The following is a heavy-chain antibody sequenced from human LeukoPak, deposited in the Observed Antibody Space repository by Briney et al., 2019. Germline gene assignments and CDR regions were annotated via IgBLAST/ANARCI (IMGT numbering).Heavy chain of an antibody. CDR1: GFTFSSYG. D-gene: IGHD2-2*01. Sequence: GGSLRLSCAASGFTFSSYGMHWVRQAPGKGLEWGAFIRYDGSNKYYADSLKGRFTISRDNSKNPQYLQMNSLRAEDTAVYYRAKAARYCSSTSCYYYYYMDVWGKGTTVTVSS. CDR2: IRYDGSNK. CDR3: AKAARYCSSTSCYYYYYMDV. J-gene: IGHJ6*03. V-gene: IGHV3-30*02.